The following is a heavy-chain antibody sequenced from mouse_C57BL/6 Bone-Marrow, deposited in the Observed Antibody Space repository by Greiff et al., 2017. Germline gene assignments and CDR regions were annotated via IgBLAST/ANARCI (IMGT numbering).Heavy chain of an antibody. Sequence: QVQLQQPGAELVKPGASVKLSCKASGYTFTSYWMQWVKQRPGQGLEWIGELDPSDSYTNSNQKFKGKATLTVDTSSSTAYMQLSSLTSEDAAVYYCASRLINFNWYFDVWGTGTTVTVSS. V-gene: IGHV1-50*01. J-gene: IGHJ1*03. CDR1: GYTFTSYW. CDR2: LDPSDSYT. CDR3: ASRLINFNWYFDV. D-gene: IGHD1-2*01.